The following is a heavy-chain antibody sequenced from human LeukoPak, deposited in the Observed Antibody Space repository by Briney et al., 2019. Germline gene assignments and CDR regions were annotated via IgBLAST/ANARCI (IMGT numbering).Heavy chain of an antibody. J-gene: IGHJ4*02. CDR1: GGSISSGSYY. Sequence: SETLSLTCTVSGGSISSGSYYWSWIRQPAGKGLEWIGRIYTSGSTNYNPSLKSQVTISVDTSKNQFSLKLSSVTAADTAVYYCARGRFLEWLPPYFDYWGQGTLVTVSS. CDR2: IYTSGST. CDR3: ARGRFLEWLPPYFDY. D-gene: IGHD3-3*01. V-gene: IGHV4-61*02.